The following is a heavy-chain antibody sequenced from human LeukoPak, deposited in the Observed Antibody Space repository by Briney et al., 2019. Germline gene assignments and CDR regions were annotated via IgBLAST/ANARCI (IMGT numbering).Heavy chain of an antibody. J-gene: IGHJ4*02. D-gene: IGHD3-22*01. CDR3: ARHNSGYYRRPYYFDY. CDR1: GGSISSYY. CDR2: IYYSGST. Sequence: SETLSLTCTVSGGSISSYYWSWIRQPPGKGLEWIGYIYYSGSTNYNPSLKSRVTISVDTSKNQFSLKLSSVTAADTAVYYCARHNSGYYRRPYYFDYWGQGTLVTVSS. V-gene: IGHV4-59*08.